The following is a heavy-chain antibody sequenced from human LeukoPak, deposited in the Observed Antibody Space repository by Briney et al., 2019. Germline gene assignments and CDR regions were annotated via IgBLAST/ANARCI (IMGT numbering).Heavy chain of an antibody. V-gene: IGHV3-48*03. CDR3: AREGRTYGMDV. Sequence: GGSLRLSCAASGFTFSSYEMNWVRQAPGKGLEWVSYISSSGNTIYYADALKGRFSISRDNAKNSLYLQMNSLGAEDTAVYYCAREGRTYGMDVWGQGTTVTVSS. D-gene: IGHD2-15*01. CDR1: GFTFSSYE. CDR2: ISSSGNTI. J-gene: IGHJ6*02.